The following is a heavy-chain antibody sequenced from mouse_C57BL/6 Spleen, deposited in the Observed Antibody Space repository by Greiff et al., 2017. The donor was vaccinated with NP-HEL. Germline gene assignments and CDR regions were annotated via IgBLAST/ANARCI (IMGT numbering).Heavy chain of an antibody. D-gene: IGHD2-4*01. J-gene: IGHJ2*01. Sequence: VQLKQSGPGMVKPSQSLSLTCTVTGYSITSGYDWHWIRHFPGNKLEWMGYISYSGSTNYNPSLKSRISITHDTSKNHFFLKLNSVTTEDTATYYCARYDYDDYFDYWGQGTTLTVSS. CDR1: GYSITSGYD. CDR2: ISYSGST. V-gene: IGHV3-1*01. CDR3: ARYDYDDYFDY.